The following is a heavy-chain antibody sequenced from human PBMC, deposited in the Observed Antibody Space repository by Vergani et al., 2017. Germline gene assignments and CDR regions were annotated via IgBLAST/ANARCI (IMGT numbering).Heavy chain of an antibody. CDR3: ARVLVASSGYYLPDYFDY. D-gene: IGHD3-22*01. CDR1: GFTFSSYS. V-gene: IGHV3-21*01. CDR2: ISSSSSYI. J-gene: IGHJ4*02. Sequence: EVQLVESGGGLVKPGGSLRLSCAASGFTFSSYSMNWVLQAPGKGLEWVSSISSSSSYIYYADSVKGRFTISRDNAKNSLYLQMNSLRAEDTAVYYCARVLVASSGYYLPDYFDYWGQGTLVTVSS.